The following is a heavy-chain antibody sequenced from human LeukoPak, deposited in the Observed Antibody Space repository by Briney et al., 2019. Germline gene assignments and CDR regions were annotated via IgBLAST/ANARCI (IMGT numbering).Heavy chain of an antibody. CDR3: AREWGEDTAMVQTRHVNYGMDV. Sequence: PEGSLRLSCAAPGFTVSSNYMSWVRQAPGKGLEWVSVIYSGGSTYYADSVKGRFTISRDNSKNTLYLQMNSLRAEDTAVYYCAREWGEDTAMVQTRHVNYGMDVWGQGTTVTVSS. CDR2: IYSGGST. D-gene: IGHD5-18*01. V-gene: IGHV3-66*01. CDR1: GFTVSSNY. J-gene: IGHJ6*02.